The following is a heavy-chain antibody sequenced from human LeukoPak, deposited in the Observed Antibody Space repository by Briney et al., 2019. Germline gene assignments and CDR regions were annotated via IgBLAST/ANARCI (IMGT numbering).Heavy chain of an antibody. CDR3: ARDRDYYGSGSYFDY. V-gene: IGHV4-30-4*08. Sequence: SETLSLTCTVSGGSISSSSYYWGWIRQPPGKGLEWIGYIYYSGSTYYNPSLKSRVTISVDTSKNQFSLKLSSVTAADTAVYYCARDRDYYGSGSYFDYWGQGTLVTVSS. J-gene: IGHJ4*02. CDR1: GGSISSSSYY. CDR2: IYYSGST. D-gene: IGHD3-10*01.